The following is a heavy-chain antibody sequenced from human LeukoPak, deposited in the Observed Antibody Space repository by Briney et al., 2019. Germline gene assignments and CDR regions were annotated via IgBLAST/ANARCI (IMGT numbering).Heavy chain of an antibody. V-gene: IGHV3-66*01. CDR1: VFTVSSSY. J-gene: IGHJ4*02. CDR3: ARDLEAANTYYFDY. Sequence: GSSLRLSCAASVFTVSSSYMSWVRQAPGKGLEWVSIIASAGTTYYADFVKGRFTISRDNSKNTVYLQVNSLRDEDTAVYYCARDLEAANTYYFDYWGQGTMVTVSS. D-gene: IGHD6-13*01. CDR2: IASAGTT.